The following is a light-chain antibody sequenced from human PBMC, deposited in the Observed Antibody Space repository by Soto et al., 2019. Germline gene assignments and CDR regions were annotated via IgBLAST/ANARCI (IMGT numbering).Light chain of an antibody. Sequence: EIVLTQTPATLSLSPGGRATRSCRASQSVSSYLAWYQQKPGQAPRLLIYDASNRATGIPARFSGSGSGTDFTLTISSLEPEDFAVYYCQQRSNWRGVTFGPGSKLD. V-gene: IGKV3-11*01. CDR2: DAS. J-gene: IGKJ3*01. CDR3: QQRSNWRGVT. CDR1: QSVSSY.